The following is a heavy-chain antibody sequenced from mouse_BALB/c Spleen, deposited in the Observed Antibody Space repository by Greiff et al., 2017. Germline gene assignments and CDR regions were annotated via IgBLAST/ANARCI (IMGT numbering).Heavy chain of an antibody. Sequence: VQLKESGPELVKPGASVKISCKASGYTFTDYNMHWVKQSHGKSLEWIGYIYPYNGGTGYNQKFKSKATLTVDNSSSTAYMELRSLTSEDSAVYYCARRGGNYGDYWGQGTTLTVSS. D-gene: IGHD1-1*02. V-gene: IGHV1S29*02. J-gene: IGHJ2*01. CDR3: ARRGGNYGDY. CDR2: IYPYNGGT. CDR1: GYTFTDYN.